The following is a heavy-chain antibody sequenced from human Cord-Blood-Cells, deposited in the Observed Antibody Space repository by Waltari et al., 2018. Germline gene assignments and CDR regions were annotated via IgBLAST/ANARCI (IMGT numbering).Heavy chain of an antibody. V-gene: IGHV1-2*02. D-gene: IGHD5-12*01. J-gene: IGHJ3*02. CDR2: INPNSGGT. Sequence: QVQLVQSGAEVKKPGASVKVSCKASGYTSTGHYMHWVRQAPGQGLEWMGWINPNSGGTNYAQKFQGRVTMTRDTSISTAYMELSRLRSDDTAVYYCARVRWGRGYSGYGAFDIWGQGTMVTVSS. CDR1: GYTSTGHY. CDR3: ARVRWGRGYSGYGAFDI.